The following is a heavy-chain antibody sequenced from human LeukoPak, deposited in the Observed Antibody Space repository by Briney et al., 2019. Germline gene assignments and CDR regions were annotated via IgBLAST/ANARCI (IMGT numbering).Heavy chain of an antibody. D-gene: IGHD1-1*01. CDR2: INPDDTNI. Sequence: PGGSLRPSCKGSGYSFTNYWIGWVRQMPGKWLEWVAMINPDDTNIAYSPSFQGQVTISADRSISTAYLQWSSLKASDTAMYYCARPRRAERDEDFWGQGTLVTVSS. CDR1: GYSFTNYW. J-gene: IGHJ4*02. CDR3: ARPRRAERDEDF. V-gene: IGHV5-51*01.